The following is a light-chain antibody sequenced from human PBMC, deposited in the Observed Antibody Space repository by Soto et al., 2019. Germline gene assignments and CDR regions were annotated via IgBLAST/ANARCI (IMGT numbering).Light chain of an antibody. V-gene: IGLV2-8*01. Sequence: QSALTQPPSASGSPGQSVTISCTGTSSDVGGYNYGSWYQQHPGKAPKLMIYEVSKRPSGVPDRFSGSKSGNTASLTVSGLQAEDEADYYCSSYAGRGVVFGGGTKLTVL. CDR3: SSYAGRGVV. CDR1: SSDVGGYNY. J-gene: IGLJ2*01. CDR2: EVS.